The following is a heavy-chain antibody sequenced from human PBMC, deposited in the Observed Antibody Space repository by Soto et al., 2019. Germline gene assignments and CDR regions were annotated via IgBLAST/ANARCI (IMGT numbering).Heavy chain of an antibody. CDR3: AKDPLRYDSDLYPRPGFDP. V-gene: IGHV3-23*01. CDR2: ITAYGDST. Sequence: EVQLLESGGGFVQPGGSLRLSCAASGFTFSNYAMSWVRQAPGKGLEWVSAITAYGDSTHYADSVKGRFTISRDSPKNTLYLQMDSLGVEDTAVDYCAKDPLRYDSDLYPRPGFDPGSEGTVVTVCS. D-gene: IGHD6-19*01. J-gene: IGHJ5*02. CDR1: GFTFSNYA.